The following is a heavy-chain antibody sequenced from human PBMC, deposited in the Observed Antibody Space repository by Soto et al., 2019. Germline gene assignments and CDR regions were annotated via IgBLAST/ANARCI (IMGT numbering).Heavy chain of an antibody. CDR3: ARGGQWLVVQGFDY. CDR2: IYYSGRT. CDR1: GGSISSYY. J-gene: IGHJ4*02. V-gene: IGHV4-59*01. D-gene: IGHD6-19*01. Sequence: SETLSLTCTVSGGSISSYYWSWIRQPPGKGLEWIGYIYYSGRTNYNPSLKSRVTISVDTSKNQFSLKLSSVTAADTAVYYCARGGQWLVVQGFDYWGQGTLVTVSS.